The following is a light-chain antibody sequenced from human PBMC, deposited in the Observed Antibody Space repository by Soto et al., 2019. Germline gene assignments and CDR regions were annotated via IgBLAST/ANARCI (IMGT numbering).Light chain of an antibody. CDR2: AAT. J-gene: IGKJ5*01. CDR3: LQSHSTPLT. CDR1: QNIKNY. V-gene: IGKV1-39*01. Sequence: DVQMTQSPSSLSASVGDRVTITCRASQNIKNYLSWYQQRPGKAPRVVIFAATLLQSGVPSTLSASGSGTEFTLTISSLHPDDFATYYCLQSHSTPLTFGQGTRLDI.